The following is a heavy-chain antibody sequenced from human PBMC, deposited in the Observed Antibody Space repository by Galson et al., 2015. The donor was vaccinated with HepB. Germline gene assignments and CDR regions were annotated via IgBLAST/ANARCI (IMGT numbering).Heavy chain of an antibody. V-gene: IGHV3-74*01. CDR1: GFTFSSYW. CDR3: ARASVGGFAPYYYYYGMDV. J-gene: IGHJ6*02. CDR2: INSDGSST. Sequence: SLRLSCAASGFTFSSYWMHWVRQAPGKGLVWVSRINSDGSSTSYADSVKGRFTISRDNATNTLYLQMNSLRAEDTAVYYCARASVGGFAPYYYYYGMDVWGQGTTVTVSS. D-gene: IGHD3-16*01.